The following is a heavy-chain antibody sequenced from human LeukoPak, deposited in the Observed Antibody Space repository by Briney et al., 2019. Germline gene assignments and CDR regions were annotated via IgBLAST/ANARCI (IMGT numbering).Heavy chain of an antibody. D-gene: IGHD3-22*01. CDR3: ARDRQYFFESRAFDY. V-gene: IGHV3-30*03. Sequence: GGSLRLSCAASGFTFSTYSMNWVRQAPGTGLEWVAVISYDGNKKYYVDSVKGRFTISRDNFKNTLYLQMNSLRPEDTAAYYCARDRQYFFESRAFDYWGQGTLVTVSS. J-gene: IGHJ4*02. CDR1: GFTFSTYS. CDR2: ISYDGNKK.